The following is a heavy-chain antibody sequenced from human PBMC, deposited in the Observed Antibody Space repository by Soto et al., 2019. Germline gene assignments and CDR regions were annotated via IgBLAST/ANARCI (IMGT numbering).Heavy chain of an antibody. CDR1: GYTFTSYG. D-gene: IGHD6-13*01. J-gene: IGHJ6*02. CDR2: ISAYNGNT. V-gene: IGHV1-18*01. CDR3: AREPPTYSSSWFPYYYYGMDV. Sequence: QVQLVQSGAEVKKPGASVKVSCKASGYTFTSYGISWVRQAPGQGLEWMGWISAYNGNTNYAQKLQGRVTMTTDTSTSTAYMELRSLRSDDTAVYYCAREPPTYSSSWFPYYYYGMDVWGQGTTVTVSS.